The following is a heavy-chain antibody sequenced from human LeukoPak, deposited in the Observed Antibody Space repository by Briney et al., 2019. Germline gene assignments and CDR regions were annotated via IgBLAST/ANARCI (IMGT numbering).Heavy chain of an antibody. V-gene: IGHV1-3*01. CDR1: GYTFTGYY. CDR2: INAGNGNT. Sequence: ASVKVSCKASGYTFTGYYMRWVRQAPGQRLEWMGWINAGNGNTKYSQKFQGRVTITRDTSASTAYMELSSLRSEDTAVYYCARDEVGGLRRFDYWGQGTLVTVSS. CDR3: ARDEVGGLRRFDY. D-gene: IGHD1-26*01. J-gene: IGHJ4*02.